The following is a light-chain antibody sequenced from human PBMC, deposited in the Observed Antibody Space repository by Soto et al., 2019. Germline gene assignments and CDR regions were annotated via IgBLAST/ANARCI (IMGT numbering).Light chain of an antibody. CDR2: DVS. Sequence: QSALTQPASVSGSPGQSITISCTGTSSDVGGYNYVSWYQQHPGKAPKLMISDVSNRPSGVSNRFSGSKSGNTASLTISGLQAEDEDDYYCSSYTSTRTLYVFGTGTKVTVL. CDR3: SSYTSTRTLYV. CDR1: SSDVGGYNY. V-gene: IGLV2-14*01. J-gene: IGLJ1*01.